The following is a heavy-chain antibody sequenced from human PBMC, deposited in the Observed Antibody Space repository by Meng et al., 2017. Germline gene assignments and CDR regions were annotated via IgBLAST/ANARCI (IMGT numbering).Heavy chain of an antibody. J-gene: IGHJ4*02. Sequence: QVQLVQSGAEVKRPGASVKVSCKASGYTFTSDAMHWVRQAPGQRLEWMGWINAGNGNTKYSQKFQGRVTITRDTSASTAYMELSSLRSEDTAVYYCAREGLGLVQLERHYYFDYWGQGTLVTVSS. V-gene: IGHV1-3*01. CDR2: INAGNGNT. CDR3: AREGLGLVQLERHYYFDY. CDR1: GYTFTSDA. D-gene: IGHD1-1*01.